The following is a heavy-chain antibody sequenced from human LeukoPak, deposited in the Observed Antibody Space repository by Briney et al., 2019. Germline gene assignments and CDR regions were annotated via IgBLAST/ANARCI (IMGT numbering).Heavy chain of an antibody. CDR2: INPNSCGT. CDR3: AREKVAAPADY. J-gene: IGHJ4*02. CDR1: GYTFTGYY. V-gene: IGHV1-2*02. Sequence: ASVKVSCKAAGYTFTGYYMHWGRQAPGQGLEWMGWINPNSCGTNYAQNLQGRVTMTTDASTSTDYMELRSLRSDDTAVYYCAREKVAAPADYWGQGTLVTVSS. D-gene: IGHD6-19*01.